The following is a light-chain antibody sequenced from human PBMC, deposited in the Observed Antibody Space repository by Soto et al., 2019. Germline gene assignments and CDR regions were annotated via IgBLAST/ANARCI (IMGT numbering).Light chain of an antibody. J-gene: IGKJ2*01. CDR3: QQYGSSRPYT. V-gene: IGKV3-20*01. Sequence: EIVLTQSPGTLSLSPGERATLSCRACQSVRSDYLAWYQQKPGQAPRLLIYGASGRATGIPDRFGGSGSGTDFILTISRLEPEDFAVYYCQQYGSSRPYTFGQGTKLEI. CDR2: GAS. CDR1: QSVRSDY.